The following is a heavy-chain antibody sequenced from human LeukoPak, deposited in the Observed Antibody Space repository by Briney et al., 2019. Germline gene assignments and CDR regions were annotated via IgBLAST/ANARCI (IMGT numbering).Heavy chain of an antibody. V-gene: IGHV3-48*04. Sequence: GGSLRLSCAASGFTFSSYSMNWVRQAPGKGLEWVSYISSSSATVYYADSVKGRFTISRDNAKNSPYLQMNSLRAEDTAVYYCARDDIVGATPSLDFWGQGTLVTVSS. J-gene: IGHJ4*02. D-gene: IGHD1-26*01. CDR2: ISSSSATV. CDR1: GFTFSSYS. CDR3: ARDDIVGATPSLDF.